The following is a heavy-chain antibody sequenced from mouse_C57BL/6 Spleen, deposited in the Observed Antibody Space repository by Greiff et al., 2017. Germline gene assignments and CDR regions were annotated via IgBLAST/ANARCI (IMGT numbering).Heavy chain of an antibody. CDR2: IWWDDDK. V-gene: IGHV8-8*01. Sequence: QVTLKESGPGILQPSQTLSLTCSFSGFSLSTFGMGVGWIRQPSGKGLEWLAHIWWDDDKYYNPALKSRLTISKDTSKNQVFLKIANVDTADTATYYCVRIERGLLLPWFAYWGQGTLVTVSA. CDR3: VRIERGLLLPWFAY. CDR1: GFSLSTFGMG. D-gene: IGHD2-3*01. J-gene: IGHJ3*01.